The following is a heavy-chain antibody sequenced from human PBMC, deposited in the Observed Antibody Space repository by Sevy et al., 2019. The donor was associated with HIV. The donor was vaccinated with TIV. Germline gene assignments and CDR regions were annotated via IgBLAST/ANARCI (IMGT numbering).Heavy chain of an antibody. D-gene: IGHD3-22*01. CDR2: ISGSGGSGDKT. CDR3: ARKYDSSGYFDY. J-gene: IGHJ4*02. CDR1: GFTFSNYA. Sequence: GGSLRLSCAASGFTFSNYAMNWVRQAPGKGLEWVSGISGSGGSGDKTNYADSGKGRFTISRDVSKNSLYLQLNSLGAEDTAIYYCARKYDSSGYFDYWGQGTLVTVSS. V-gene: IGHV3-23*01.